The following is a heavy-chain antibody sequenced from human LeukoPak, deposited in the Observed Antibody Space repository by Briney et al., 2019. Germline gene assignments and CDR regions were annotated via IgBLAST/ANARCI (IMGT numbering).Heavy chain of an antibody. CDR3: AGVVTASYFDY. D-gene: IGHD2-21*02. V-gene: IGHV1-69*13. CDR1: GYTFTSYG. Sequence: ASVKVSCKASGYTFTSYGISWVRQAPGQGLEWMGGIIPIFGTANYAQKFQGRVTITADESTSTAYMELSSLRSEDTAVYYCAGVVTASYFDYWGQGTLVTVSS. CDR2: IIPIFGTA. J-gene: IGHJ4*02.